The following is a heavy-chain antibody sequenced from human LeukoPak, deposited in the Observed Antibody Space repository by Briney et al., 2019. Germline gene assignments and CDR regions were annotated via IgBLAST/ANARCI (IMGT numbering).Heavy chain of an antibody. Sequence: GASVKVSCKASGYTFTSYDINWVRQATGQGLEWMGWISAYNGNTNYAQKLQGRVTMTTDTSTSTAYMELRSLRSDDTAVYYCARVPSSSSRWFDPWGQGTLVTVSS. D-gene: IGHD6-13*01. V-gene: IGHV1-18*01. J-gene: IGHJ5*02. CDR3: ARVPSSSSRWFDP. CDR1: GYTFTSYD. CDR2: ISAYNGNT.